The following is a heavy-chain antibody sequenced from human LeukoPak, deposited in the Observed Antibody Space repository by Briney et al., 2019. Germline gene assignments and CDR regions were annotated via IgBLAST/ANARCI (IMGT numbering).Heavy chain of an antibody. J-gene: IGHJ4*02. Sequence: PGGSLRLSCAASGFTFSSYAMHWVRQAPGKGLEWVAVISYDGSNKYYADSVKGRFTISRDNSKNTLYLQMNSLRAEDTAVYYCAKESSSSWYNVVLFDYWGQGTLVTVSS. CDR1: GFTFSSYA. CDR2: ISYDGSNK. CDR3: AKESSSSWYNVVLFDY. D-gene: IGHD6-13*01. V-gene: IGHV3-30-3*01.